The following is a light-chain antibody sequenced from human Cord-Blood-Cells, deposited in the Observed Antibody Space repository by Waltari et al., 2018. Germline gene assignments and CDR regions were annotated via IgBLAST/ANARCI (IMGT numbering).Light chain of an antibody. CDR1: QSISSY. CDR2: AAS. CDR3: QPSYSTPWP. Sequence: IQMTQSPSSLYASVGDRFTITCRASQSISSYLNWYQQKQGKAPKLLIYAASSLQSGVPSWFSGSGSGKDYTLTISSLQPEDFATYYCQPSYSTPWPFGQGTKVEIK. V-gene: IGKV1-39*01. J-gene: IGKJ1*01.